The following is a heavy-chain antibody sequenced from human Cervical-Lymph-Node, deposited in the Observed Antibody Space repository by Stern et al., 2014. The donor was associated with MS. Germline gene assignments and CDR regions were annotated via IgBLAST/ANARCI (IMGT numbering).Heavy chain of an antibody. CDR2: ISWNSGSI. Sequence: EVQLVESGGGLVQPGRSLRLSCAASGFTFDDYAMHWVRQAPGKGLEWVSGISWNSGSIGYADSVKGRFTISRDNAKNSLYLQMNSLRAEDTALYYCAKDIAARPVYWFDPWGQGTLVTVSS. J-gene: IGHJ5*02. CDR1: GFTFDDYA. V-gene: IGHV3-9*01. D-gene: IGHD6-6*01. CDR3: AKDIAARPVYWFDP.